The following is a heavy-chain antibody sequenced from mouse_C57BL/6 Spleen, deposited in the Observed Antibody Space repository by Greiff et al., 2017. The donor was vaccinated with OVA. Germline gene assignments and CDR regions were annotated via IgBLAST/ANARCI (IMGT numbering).Heavy chain of an antibody. D-gene: IGHD2-4*01. CDR1: GFSLTSYG. J-gene: IGHJ3*01. V-gene: IGHV2-5*01. CDR3: AKGDYDYEGWFAY. CDR2: IWRGGST. Sequence: VQLQQSGPGLVQPSQSLSITCTVSGFSLTSYGVHWVRQSPGKGLEWLGVIWRGGSTDYNAAFMSRLSITKDNSKSQVFFKMNSLQADDTAIYYCAKGDYDYEGWFAYWGQGTLVTVSA.